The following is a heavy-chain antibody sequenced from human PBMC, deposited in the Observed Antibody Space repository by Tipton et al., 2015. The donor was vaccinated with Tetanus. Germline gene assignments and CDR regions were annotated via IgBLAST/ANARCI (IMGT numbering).Heavy chain of an antibody. D-gene: IGHD1-7*01. CDR1: GGSLRSGDYQ. V-gene: IGHV4-61*08. Sequence: TLSLTCSVSGGSLRSGDYQWNWIRQPPGKGLEWLAYITPRGRTNSHYSLKSRITISQDKSKNQFYLRLTSVTAADTAVYYCVRANYELPKKGPLDYWGPGSLVIVSS. CDR3: VRANYELPKKGPLDY. J-gene: IGHJ4*02. CDR2: ITPRGRT.